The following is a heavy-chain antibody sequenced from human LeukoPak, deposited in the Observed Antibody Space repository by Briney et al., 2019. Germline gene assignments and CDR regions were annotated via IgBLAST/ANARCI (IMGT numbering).Heavy chain of an antibody. V-gene: IGHV4-59*12. CDR1: GSSISSYY. D-gene: IGHD6-13*01. CDR2: MYYSGST. J-gene: IGHJ4*02. CDR3: ARGTPPSSSCYDY. Sequence: SETLSLTCTVSGSSISSYYWSWIRQPPGKGLEWIGSMYYSGSTYYNPSLKSRVTISIDTSKNQFSLKLNSVTAADTAVYYCARGTPPSSSCYDYWGQGTLVTVSS.